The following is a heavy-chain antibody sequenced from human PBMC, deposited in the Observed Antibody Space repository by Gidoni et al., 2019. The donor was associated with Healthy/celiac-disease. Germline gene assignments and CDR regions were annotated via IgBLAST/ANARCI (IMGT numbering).Heavy chain of an antibody. V-gene: IGHV3-15*01. CDR2: IKSKTDGGTT. CDR3: TADYYGSGSYYHDY. Sequence: EVQLVESGGGLVKPGGSLRLSCAASGFTFSNAWMSWVRQAPGKGLEWVGRIKSKTDGGTTDYAAPVKGRFTISRDDSKNTLYLQMNSLKTEDTAVYYCTADYYGSGSYYHDYWGQGTLVTVSS. CDR1: GFTFSNAW. J-gene: IGHJ4*02. D-gene: IGHD3-10*01.